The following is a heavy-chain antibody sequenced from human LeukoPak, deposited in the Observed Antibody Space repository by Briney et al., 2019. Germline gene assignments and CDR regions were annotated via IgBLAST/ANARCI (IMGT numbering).Heavy chain of an antibody. D-gene: IGHD6-13*01. Sequence: SQTLSLTCAISGDSVSSSTSAWSWIRQPPGKGLEWIGYIYYSGGTNYNPPLKSRLTISVDTSKNQFSLKLRSVIAADTAVYYCARYSDNWFDPWGQGTLVTVSS. CDR3: ARYSDNWFDP. CDR2: IYYSGGT. J-gene: IGHJ5*02. CDR1: GDSVSSSTSA. V-gene: IGHV4-61*01.